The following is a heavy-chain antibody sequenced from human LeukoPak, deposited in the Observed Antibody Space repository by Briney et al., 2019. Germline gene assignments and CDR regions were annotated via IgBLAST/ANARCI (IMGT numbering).Heavy chain of an antibody. V-gene: IGHV3-48*01. Sequence: PGGSLRLSCAASGFTFSSYNMNWVRQAPGKGLEWVSYISSSSNSIYYADSVKGRFTISRDNAKNSLYLQMHSLRAEDTAVYYCARDTLGEGEDANYAVYYFDYWGQGTVVTVSS. D-gene: IGHD4/OR15-4a*01. CDR1: GFTFSSYN. CDR3: ARDTLGEGEDANYAVYYFDY. J-gene: IGHJ4*02. CDR2: ISSSSNSI.